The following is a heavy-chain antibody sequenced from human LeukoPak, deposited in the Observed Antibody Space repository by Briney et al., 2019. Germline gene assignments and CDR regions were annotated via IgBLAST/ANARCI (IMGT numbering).Heavy chain of an antibody. Sequence: PMASVKVSCKASGGTFSSYTISWVRQAPGQGLEWMGRIIPILGIANYAQKFQGRVTITAGKSTSTAYMELSSLRSEDTAVYYCARAYCSGGSCYFDYWGQGTLVTVSS. CDR2: IIPILGIA. J-gene: IGHJ4*02. CDR1: GGTFSSYT. CDR3: ARAYCSGGSCYFDY. D-gene: IGHD2-15*01. V-gene: IGHV1-69*02.